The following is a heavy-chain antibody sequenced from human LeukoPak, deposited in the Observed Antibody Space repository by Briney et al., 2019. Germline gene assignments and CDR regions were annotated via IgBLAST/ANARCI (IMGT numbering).Heavy chain of an antibody. CDR3: ARRYCSGGTCYFFDY. D-gene: IGHD2-15*01. J-gene: IGHJ4*02. Sequence: GGSLRLSCAASGFTVSSNCMSWVRQAPGKELEWVSLICSGGNTYYADSVKGRFTISRDDSKNTLYLQMNSLRAEDTAVYYCARRYCSGGTCYFFDYWGQGTLVTVSS. CDR1: GFTVSSNC. CDR2: ICSGGNT. V-gene: IGHV3-53*01.